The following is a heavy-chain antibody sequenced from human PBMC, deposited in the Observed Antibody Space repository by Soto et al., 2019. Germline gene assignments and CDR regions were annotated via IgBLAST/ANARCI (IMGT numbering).Heavy chain of an antibody. CDR1: EGTFNSYA. D-gene: IGHD6-13*01. Sequence: GASVKVSCKASEGTFNSYAIAWVRQAPGQGLGWMGGIIPYYNTLNYAQKFQDRVTITADDSTNTVYMELSSLRSDDTAVYFCASGASRWYPYFFDSWAQGTLVTVSS. CDR2: IIPYYNTL. V-gene: IGHV1-69*13. J-gene: IGHJ4*02. CDR3: ASGASRWYPYFFDS.